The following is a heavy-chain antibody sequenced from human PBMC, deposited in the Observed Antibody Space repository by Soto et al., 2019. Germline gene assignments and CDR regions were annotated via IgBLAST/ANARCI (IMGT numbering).Heavy chain of an antibody. J-gene: IGHJ3*02. D-gene: IGHD3-10*01. V-gene: IGHV3-7*01. CDR1: GFSLRSDW. Sequence: LRLSCAAIGFSLRSDWMAWVRQIPGKGLEFVANIKEDGSVKNYVDSVKGRFSISRDNDKNSLYLQMNSLRAEDTAVYYCGTDRWGGAFDMWGQGTTVTVSS. CDR3: GTDRWGGAFDM. CDR2: IKEDGSVK.